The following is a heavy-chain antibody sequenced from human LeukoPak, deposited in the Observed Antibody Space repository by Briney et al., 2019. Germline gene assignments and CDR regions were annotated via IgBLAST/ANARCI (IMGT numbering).Heavy chain of an antibody. V-gene: IGHV3-23*01. CDR1: GFTFSSYA. CDR2: ISGSGGST. D-gene: IGHD3-22*01. Sequence: PRGSLRLSCAASGFTFSSYAMSWVRQAPGKGLEWVSAISGSGGSTYYADSVKGRFTISRDNSKNTLYLQMNSLRAEDTAVYYCAKGETYYYDSSGYYYGAFDIWGQGTMVTVSS. J-gene: IGHJ3*02. CDR3: AKGETYYYDSSGYYYGAFDI.